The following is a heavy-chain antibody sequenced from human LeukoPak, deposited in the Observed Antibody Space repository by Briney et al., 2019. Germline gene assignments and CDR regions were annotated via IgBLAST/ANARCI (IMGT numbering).Heavy chain of an antibody. Sequence: GGSLRLSCAASGFTFSSYGMHWVRQAPGKGLEWVANIKQDGSEKYYVDSVKGRFTISRDNAKNSLYLQMNSLRAEDTAVYYCARDRLRFSYWGQGTLVTVSS. J-gene: IGHJ4*02. CDR3: ARDRLRFSY. CDR2: IKQDGSEK. D-gene: IGHD3-3*01. V-gene: IGHV3-7*01. CDR1: GFTFSSYG.